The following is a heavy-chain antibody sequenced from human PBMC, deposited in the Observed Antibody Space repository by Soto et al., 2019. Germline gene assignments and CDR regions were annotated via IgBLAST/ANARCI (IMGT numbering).Heavy chain of an antibody. D-gene: IGHD3-22*01. CDR1: GFTFGDYA. CDR3: TSVHETDYYDSSGYSS. CDR2: IRSKAYGGTT. J-gene: IGHJ5*02. V-gene: IGHV3-49*04. Sequence: GGSLRLSCTASGFTFGDYAMSWVRQAPGKGLEWVGFIRSKAYGGTTEYAASVKGRFTISRDDSKSIAYLQMNSLKTEDTAVYYCTSVHETDYYDSSGYSSWGQGTLAPVSS.